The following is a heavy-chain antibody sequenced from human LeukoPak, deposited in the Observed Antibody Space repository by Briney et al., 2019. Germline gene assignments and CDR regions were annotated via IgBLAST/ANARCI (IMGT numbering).Heavy chain of an antibody. CDR2: ISSSRSDT. CDR1: GFIISNYA. D-gene: IGHD3-10*01. J-gene: IGHJ3*02. CDR3: AARGSVRGVIITAALDI. Sequence: PGGSLRLSCAASGFIISNYAMNWVRQAPGKGLEWVSSISSSRSDTYYPDSVKGRFTISRDISKNTLYLRMNSLRAEDTAVYYCAARGSVRGVIITAALDIWGQGIMVTVSS. V-gene: IGHV3-23*01.